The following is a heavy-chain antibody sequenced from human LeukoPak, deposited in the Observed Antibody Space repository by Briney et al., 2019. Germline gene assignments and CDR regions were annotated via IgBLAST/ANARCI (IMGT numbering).Heavy chain of an antibody. CDR2: ISDSGTAT. CDR3: ARTLDY. Sequence: GGSLRLSCAASGFTFSGFEMNLVRQAPGKGLEWVSFISDSGTATYYADSVKGRFTISRDNSKNSLYLQMNSLRAEDTAVYFCARTLDYWGQGTLVTVSS. V-gene: IGHV3-48*03. J-gene: IGHJ4*02. CDR1: GFTFSGFE.